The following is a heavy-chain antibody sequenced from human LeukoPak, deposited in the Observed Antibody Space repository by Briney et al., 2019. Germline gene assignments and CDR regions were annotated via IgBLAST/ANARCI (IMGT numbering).Heavy chain of an antibody. D-gene: IGHD2-21*01. J-gene: IGHJ6*03. Sequence: PSETLSPTCTVSGGSISSGDYYWSWIRQPPGKGLEWIGYIYYSGSTYYNPSLKSRVTISVDTSKNQFSLKLSSVTAADTAVYYCARDKIVVADPPLMDVWGKGTTVTVSS. V-gene: IGHV4-30-4*08. CDR2: IYYSGST. CDR3: ARDKIVVADPPLMDV. CDR1: GGSISSGDYY.